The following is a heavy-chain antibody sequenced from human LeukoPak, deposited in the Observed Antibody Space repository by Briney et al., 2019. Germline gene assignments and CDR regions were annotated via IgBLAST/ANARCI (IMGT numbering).Heavy chain of an antibody. V-gene: IGHV6-1*01. Sequence: SQTLSLTCAISGDSVSSHTSAWNWIRQSPSRGLEWLGRTYYRSKWYHDHALSVKSRISIFPDTSKNQFSLQLSSVTPEDTAVYYCARDPAYNYGMDVWGQGTTVTVSS. CDR1: GDSVSSHTSA. CDR3: ARDPAYNYGMDV. CDR2: TYYRSKWYH. J-gene: IGHJ6*02. D-gene: IGHD2-2*01.